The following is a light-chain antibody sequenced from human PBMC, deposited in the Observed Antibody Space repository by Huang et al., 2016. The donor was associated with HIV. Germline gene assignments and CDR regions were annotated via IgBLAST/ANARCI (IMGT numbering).Light chain of an antibody. J-gene: IGKJ1*01. CDR2: GAS. CDR3: QQYGASPWT. V-gene: IGKV3-20*01. CDR1: QSCSNKY. Sequence: EIVVTQSPGTLSLSPGERTTLSCRASQSCSNKYLAWYQQKPGLAPRLLIYGASSRATGIPDRFSGSGSGTDFTLTISRLEPEDFAVYYCQQYGASPWTFGQGAKVEIK.